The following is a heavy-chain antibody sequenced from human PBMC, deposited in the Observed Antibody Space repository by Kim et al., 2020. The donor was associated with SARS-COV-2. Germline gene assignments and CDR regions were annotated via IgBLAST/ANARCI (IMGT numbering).Heavy chain of an antibody. CDR1: GFTFSSYA. V-gene: IGHV3-30-3*01. J-gene: IGHJ3*01. D-gene: IGHD3-10*01. Sequence: GGSLRLSCAASGFTFSSYAMHWVRQAPGKGLEWVAVISYDGSNKYYADSVKGRFTISRDNSKNTLYLQMNSLRAEDTAVYYCARSRVRGVMKSRAFDFWG. CDR2: ISYDGSNK. CDR3: ARSRVRGVMKSRAFDF.